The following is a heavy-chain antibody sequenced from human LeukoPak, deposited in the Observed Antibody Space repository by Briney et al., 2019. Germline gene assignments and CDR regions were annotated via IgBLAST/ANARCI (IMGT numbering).Heavy chain of an antibody. J-gene: IGHJ5*02. V-gene: IGHV3-30-3*01. CDR1: GFTFSSYW. D-gene: IGHD5-12*01. CDR3: ARQDSGYDLYWFDP. Sequence: PGGSLRLSCAASGFTFSSYWMHWVRQAPGKGLEWVAVISYDGSNKYYADSVKGRFTISRDNSKNTLYLQMNSLRAEDTAVYYCARQDSGYDLYWFDPWGQGTLVTVSS. CDR2: ISYDGSNK.